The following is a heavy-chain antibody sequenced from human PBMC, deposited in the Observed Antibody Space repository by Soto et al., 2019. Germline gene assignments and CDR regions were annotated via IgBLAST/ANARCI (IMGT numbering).Heavy chain of an antibody. D-gene: IGHD5-18*01. J-gene: IGHJ3*02. CDR2: IDWDDDK. CDR3: ARIDSYGRDDAFGI. CDR1: GFSLSTSGMC. V-gene: IGHV2-70*01. Sequence: SGPTLVNPTQTLTLTCTFSGFSLSTSGMCVSWIRQLPGKALEWLALIDWDDDKYYSTSLKTRLTISKDTSKNQVVLTMTNMDPVDTATYYCARIDSYGRDDAFGIWGQGTMVTVSS.